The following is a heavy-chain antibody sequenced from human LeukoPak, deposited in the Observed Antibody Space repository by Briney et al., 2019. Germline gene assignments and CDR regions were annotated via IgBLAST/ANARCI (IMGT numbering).Heavy chain of an antibody. V-gene: IGHV4-4*07. Sequence: SETLSLTCTVSGGSISSYYWSWIRQPAGRGLEWIGRIYTSGSTNYNPSLKSRVTISVDTSKNQFSLKLSSVTAADTAVYYCARHLGYCSSTSCSHDAFDIWGQGTMVTVSS. D-gene: IGHD2-2*01. CDR1: GGSISSYY. J-gene: IGHJ3*02. CDR3: ARHLGYCSSTSCSHDAFDI. CDR2: IYTSGST.